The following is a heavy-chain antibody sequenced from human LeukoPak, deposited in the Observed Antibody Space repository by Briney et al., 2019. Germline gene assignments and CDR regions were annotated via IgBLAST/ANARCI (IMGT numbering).Heavy chain of an antibody. V-gene: IGHV3-13*01. CDR1: GFTFSSHD. Sequence: GGSLRLSCAASGFTFSSHDMHWVRHATGKGLEWVSTIGTAGDTYYPGSVKGRFTISRENAKNSLYLQMNILKAGDTAVYYCARGGPGYYLDYWGQGTLVTVSP. CDR2: IGTAGDT. J-gene: IGHJ4*02. CDR3: ARGGPGYYLDY.